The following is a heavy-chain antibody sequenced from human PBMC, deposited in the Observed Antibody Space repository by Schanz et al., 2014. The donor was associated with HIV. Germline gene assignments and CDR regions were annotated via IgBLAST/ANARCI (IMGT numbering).Heavy chain of an antibody. CDR2: ISGSGDNT. D-gene: IGHD6-19*01. J-gene: IGHJ4*02. CDR3: ARGVPAHSSGWYLDY. V-gene: IGHV3-23*04. Sequence: EVQLVESGGGLVQPGGSLRLSCTASGFTFSNYWMHWVRQVPGKGLDRVSTISGSGDNTFYADSVKGRFTISRDSSKNTLYLQMNGLRAEDTAVYYCARGVPAHSSGWYLDYWGQGTLVIVSS. CDR1: GFTFSNYW.